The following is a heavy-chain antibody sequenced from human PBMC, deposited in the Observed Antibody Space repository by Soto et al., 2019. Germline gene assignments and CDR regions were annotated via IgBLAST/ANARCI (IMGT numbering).Heavy chain of an antibody. Sequence: GGSLRLSCVASGFTFSSYGMHWVRQAPGKGLEWVAVIWYDGSNKYYADSVKGRFTISRDNSKNTLYLQMNSLRAEDTAVYYCERGPGGYDLWAYYGMDVGGKGPTVTVSS. CDR3: ERGPGGYDLWAYYGMDV. CDR2: IWYDGSNK. J-gene: IGHJ6*04. D-gene: IGHD3-3*01. V-gene: IGHV3-33*08. CDR1: GFTFSSYG.